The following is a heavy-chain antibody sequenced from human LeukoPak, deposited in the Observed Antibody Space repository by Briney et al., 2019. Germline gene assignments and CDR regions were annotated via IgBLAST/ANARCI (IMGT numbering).Heavy chain of an antibody. Sequence: GRSLRLSCAASGVTLSGFAMHWVRQAPGKGLEWVAVLLHDGSEKYYADSVKGRFTISRDTSKNMVYLQMNSLRAEETAVYYCARDLGGYGYYGMDVWGQGTTVTVSS. CDR3: ARDLGGYGYYGMDV. CDR1: GVTLSGFA. V-gene: IGHV3-30-3*01. J-gene: IGHJ6*02. CDR2: LLHDGSEK. D-gene: IGHD3-22*01.